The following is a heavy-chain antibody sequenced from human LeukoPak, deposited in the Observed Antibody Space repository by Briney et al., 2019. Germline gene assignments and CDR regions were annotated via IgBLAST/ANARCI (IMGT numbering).Heavy chain of an antibody. CDR2: ISYDASII. CDR3: ARSDY. CDR1: GFSFSSYA. V-gene: IGHV3-30*04. J-gene: IGHJ4*02. Sequence: GRSLRLSCAASGFSFSSYAMHWFRQAPGKGLEWMALISYDASIIYYADSVRGRFTISRDNSKDTLYLQMNSLRAEDTAVYYCARSDYWGQGTLVTVSS.